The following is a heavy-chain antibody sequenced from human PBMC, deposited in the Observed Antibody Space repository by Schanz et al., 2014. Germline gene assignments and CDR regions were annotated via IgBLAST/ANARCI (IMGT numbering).Heavy chain of an antibody. Sequence: EVELVESGGGLVQPGGSLRLSCAASGFSFSDHAMDWVRQAAGKGLEWVGRVRKKEFSDDTEEYAASVRGRFTISRDDSKNVVNLQMNGLKTEDTAMYYCVREGSTTPVVGLRSFDWLGRFDYWGQGALVTVSS. CDR2: VRKKEFSDDTE. D-gene: IGHD3-9*01. V-gene: IGHV3-72*01. CDR1: GFSFSDHA. J-gene: IGHJ4*02. CDR3: VREGSTTPVVGLRSFDWLGRFDY.